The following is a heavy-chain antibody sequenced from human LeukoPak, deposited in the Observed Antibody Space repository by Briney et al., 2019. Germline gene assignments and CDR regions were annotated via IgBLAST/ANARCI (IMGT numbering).Heavy chain of an antibody. J-gene: IGHJ4*02. CDR2: IIPIFGTA. V-gene: IGHV1-69*05. Sequence: ASVKVSCKASGGTFSSYAISWVRQAPGQGLEWMGRIIPIFGTANYAQKFQGRVTITTDESTSTAYMELSSLRSEDTAVYYCARDDYYYDSSGYLDYWGQGTLVTVSS. D-gene: IGHD3-22*01. CDR1: GGTFSSYA. CDR3: ARDDYYYDSSGYLDY.